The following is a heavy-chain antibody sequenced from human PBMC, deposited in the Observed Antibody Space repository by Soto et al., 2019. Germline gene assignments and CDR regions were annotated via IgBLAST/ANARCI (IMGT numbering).Heavy chain of an antibody. D-gene: IGHD3-10*01. CDR1: GGSISSNNW. V-gene: IGHV4-4*02. CDR2: IYHSGST. CDR3: ARVSGIYYYGMDV. J-gene: IGHJ6*02. Sequence: PSDTLSLTCAVSGGSISSNNWWSWVHPGKGLEWIGEIYHSGSTNYNPSLKSRVTISVDTSKNQVSLKLSSVTAADTAVYYCARVSGIYYYGMDVWGQGTTVTVSS.